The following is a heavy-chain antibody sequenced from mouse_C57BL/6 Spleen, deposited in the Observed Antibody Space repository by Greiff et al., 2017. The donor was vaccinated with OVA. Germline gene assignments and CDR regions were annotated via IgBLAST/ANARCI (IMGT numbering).Heavy chain of an antibody. Sequence: VTPTESGAEPVKPGASVKLSCKASGDTFTEYTIHWVKQRSGQGLEWIGWFYPGSGSIKYNEKFKDKATLTADKSSSTVYMELSRLTSEDSAVYFCARHDEHYGSTPYATDHWGQGTSAIVSP. V-gene: IGHV1-62-2*01. J-gene: IGHJ4*01. CDR3: ARHDEHYGSTPYATDH. CDR2: FYPGSGSI. CDR1: GDTFTEYT. D-gene: IGHD1-1*01.